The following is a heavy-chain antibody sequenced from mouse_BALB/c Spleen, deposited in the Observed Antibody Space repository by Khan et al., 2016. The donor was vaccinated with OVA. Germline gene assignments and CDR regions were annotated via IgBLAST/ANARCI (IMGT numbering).Heavy chain of an antibody. CDR2: INTHSGVP. D-gene: IGHD2-14*01. J-gene: IGHJ4*01. Sequence: QIQLVQSGPELKKPGETVRISCKASGYTFTTAGIQWVQKMPGKGLKWIGWINTHSGVPKYAEDFKGRFAFSLEISVNTAYLQITNLKNEDTATDFGARGGAAYDRNDGGAMEYWGQGTSVTVSS. V-gene: IGHV9-4*02. CDR3: ARGGAAYDRNDGGAMEY. CDR1: GYTFTTAG.